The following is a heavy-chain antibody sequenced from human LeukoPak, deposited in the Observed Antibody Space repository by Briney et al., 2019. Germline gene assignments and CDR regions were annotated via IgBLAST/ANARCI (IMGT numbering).Heavy chain of an antibody. CDR2: ISWNSGSI. D-gene: IGHD5/OR15-5a*01. Sequence: GRSLRLSCAASGFTFDDYAMHWVRQAPGKGLEWVSGISWNSGSIGYADSVKGRFTISRDNSKSTLYLQMNSLRAEDTAVYYCAKRVYGFDPWGQGTLVTVSS. V-gene: IGHV3-9*01. CDR1: GFTFDDYA. CDR3: AKRVYGFDP. J-gene: IGHJ5*02.